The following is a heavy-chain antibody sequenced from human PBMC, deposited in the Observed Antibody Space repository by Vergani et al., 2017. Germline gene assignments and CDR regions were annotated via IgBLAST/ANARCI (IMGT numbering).Heavy chain of an antibody. Sequence: QAQLQESGPGLVKPSETLSLTCHVFGISVTDYNCNWIRQAPGKGLEWIGSLSTTGGATHASHNPSLKSRGSISVDTSKSQFSLRLTSVTAADSAIYYWAGDTHSWQRADRWGQGLLVSVSS. D-gene: IGHD6-13*01. CDR3: AGDTHSWQRADR. CDR2: LSTTGGA. V-gene: IGHV4-59*02. CDR1: GISVTDYN. J-gene: IGHJ5*02.